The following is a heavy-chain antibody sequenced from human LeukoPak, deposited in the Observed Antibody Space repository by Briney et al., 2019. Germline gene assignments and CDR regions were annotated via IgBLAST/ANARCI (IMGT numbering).Heavy chain of an antibody. Sequence: SGPALVNPTQTLTLTCTFSGFSLSTSGMCVSWIRQPPGKALEWLALIDWDDDKYYSTSLKTRLTISKDTSKNQVVLTMTNMDPVDTATYYCARTTYYYDSSGYYSKVFDYWGQGTLVTVSS. CDR2: IDWDDDK. CDR1: GFSLSTSGMC. CDR3: ARTTYYYDSSGYYSKVFDY. D-gene: IGHD3-22*01. V-gene: IGHV2-70*01. J-gene: IGHJ4*02.